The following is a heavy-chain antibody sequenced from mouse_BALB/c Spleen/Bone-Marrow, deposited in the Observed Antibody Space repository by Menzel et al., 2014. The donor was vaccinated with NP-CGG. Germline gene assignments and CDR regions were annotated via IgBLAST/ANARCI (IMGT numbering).Heavy chain of an antibody. CDR1: GFNIKDTY. CDR2: IDPANGNT. Sequence: VQLKHSGAELVKPGASVKLSCTASGFNIKDTYLHWVKQRPEQGLEWIGRIDPANGNTEYDPKFQGKATITAGTSSNTAYLQLSSLTSEDTAVYYCARRGDIYYGSSAWFAYWGQGTLVTVSA. CDR3: ARRGDIYYGSSAWFAY. J-gene: IGHJ3*01. V-gene: IGHV14-3*02. D-gene: IGHD1-1*01.